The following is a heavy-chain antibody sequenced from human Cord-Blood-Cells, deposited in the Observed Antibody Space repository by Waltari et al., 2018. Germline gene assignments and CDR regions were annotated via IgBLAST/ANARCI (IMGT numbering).Heavy chain of an antibody. J-gene: IGHJ3*02. CDR2: IYPGDSDT. Sequence: EVQLVQSGAEVKKPGESLKISCKGSGYSFTSSWIGWVRQIPGKGLEWMGIIYPGDSDTRYSPSFQGQVTISADKSISTAYLQWSSLKASDTAMYYCARQRGYYDILTGYYAFDIWGQGTMVTVSS. D-gene: IGHD3-9*01. CDR1: GYSFTSSW. V-gene: IGHV5-51*01. CDR3: ARQRGYYDILTGYYAFDI.